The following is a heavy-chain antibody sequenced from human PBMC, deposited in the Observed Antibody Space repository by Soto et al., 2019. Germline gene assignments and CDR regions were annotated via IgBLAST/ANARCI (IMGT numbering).Heavy chain of an antibody. Sequence: SVKVSCKASGGTFSSYAISWVRQAPGQGLEWMGGIIPIFGTANYAQKFQGRVTITADESTSTAYMELSSLRSEDTAVYYCARGPGAYCGGDCYSFDYWGQGTLVTVSS. CDR1: GGTFSSYA. CDR2: IIPIFGTA. CDR3: ARGPGAYCGGDCYSFDY. D-gene: IGHD2-21*02. V-gene: IGHV1-69*13. J-gene: IGHJ4*02.